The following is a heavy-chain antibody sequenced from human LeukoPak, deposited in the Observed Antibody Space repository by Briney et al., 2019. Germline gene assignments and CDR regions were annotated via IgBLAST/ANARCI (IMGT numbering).Heavy chain of an antibody. CDR3: AKFSGGGEFDY. D-gene: IGHD3-10*01. CDR2: IWYDGSNK. Sequence: GGSLRLSCAASGFTFSSYGMHWVRQAPGKGLEWVAVIWYDGSNKYYADSVKGRFTISRDNSTNTLYLQINSLRAEDTAGYYFAKFSGGGEFDYWGQGTLVTVSS. CDR1: GFTFSSYG. J-gene: IGHJ4*02. V-gene: IGHV3-33*06.